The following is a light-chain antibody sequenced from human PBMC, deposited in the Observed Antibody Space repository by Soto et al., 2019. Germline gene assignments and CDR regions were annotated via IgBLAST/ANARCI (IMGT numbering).Light chain of an antibody. CDR3: MQWKHWPFT. CDR1: QSLLFTNGNTF. Sequence: DVVMTQSPLSLPVTLGQPASISCRSSQSLLFTNGNTFLIWFQQRPGQSPRRLFYQVSRRDSGVPDRFSGSGSGTDFTLNICTVEADDVGVYYCMQWKHWPFTCGGGTKVEIK. CDR2: QVS. J-gene: IGKJ4*01. V-gene: IGKV2-30*01.